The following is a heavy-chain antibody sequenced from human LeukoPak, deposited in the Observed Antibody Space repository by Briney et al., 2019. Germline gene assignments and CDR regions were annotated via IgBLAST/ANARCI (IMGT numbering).Heavy chain of an antibody. D-gene: IGHD3-22*01. Sequence: ASVKVSGKASGYSFTDNYMHWVRQAPGQGLEWMGWINSNSGGADYAQKFQGRVTMTRDTSITTAYMELSSLRSDDTAVYYCARETYYDRGNAFHIWGQGTMVTVSS. V-gene: IGHV1-2*02. CDR1: GYSFTDNY. CDR2: INSNSGGA. J-gene: IGHJ3*02. CDR3: ARETYYDRGNAFHI.